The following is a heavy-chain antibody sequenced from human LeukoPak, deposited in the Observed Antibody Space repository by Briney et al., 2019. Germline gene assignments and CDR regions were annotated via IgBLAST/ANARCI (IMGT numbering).Heavy chain of an antibody. CDR1: GYTFTSYD. CDR2: MNPNSGNT. D-gene: IGHD3-9*01. CDR3: ARGSNFDWLFPFDY. Sequence: GASVKVSCKASGYTFTSYDINWVRQATGQGLEWMGWMNPNSGNTGYAQKFQGRVTMTRNTSIGTAYMELSSLRSEDTAVYYRARGSNFDWLFPFDYWGQGTLVTVSS. V-gene: IGHV1-8*01. J-gene: IGHJ4*02.